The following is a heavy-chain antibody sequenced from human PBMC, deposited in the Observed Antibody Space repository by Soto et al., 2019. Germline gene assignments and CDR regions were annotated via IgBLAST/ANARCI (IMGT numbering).Heavy chain of an antibody. CDR2: IYYSGST. CDR3: ARDRYDCSSTSCLEGPYGMDV. J-gene: IGHJ6*02. Sequence: PSETLSLTCTVSGGSISSGGYYWSWIRQHPGKGLEWIGYIYYSGSTYYNPSLESRVTISVDTSKNQFSLKLSSVTAADTAVYYCARDRYDCSSTSCLEGPYGMDVWGQGTTVTVSS. D-gene: IGHD2-2*01. CDR1: GGSISSGGYY. V-gene: IGHV4-31*03.